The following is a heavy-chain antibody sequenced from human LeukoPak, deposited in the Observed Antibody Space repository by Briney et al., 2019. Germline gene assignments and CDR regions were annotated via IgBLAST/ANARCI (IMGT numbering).Heavy chain of an antibody. V-gene: IGHV1-69*06. J-gene: IGHJ2*01. CDR2: INPIFGTA. Sequence: SARVSCKVSGGTFSNYGFSWVRQAPGQGLEWMGRINPIFGTADYSEKFQGRVTVTADKSTNTVYMDLNNLRPEDTAVFFCARGGIPAAKGYFDLWGRGTLVTVSS. D-gene: IGHD2-2*01. CDR3: ARGGIPAAKGYFDL. CDR1: GGTFSNYG.